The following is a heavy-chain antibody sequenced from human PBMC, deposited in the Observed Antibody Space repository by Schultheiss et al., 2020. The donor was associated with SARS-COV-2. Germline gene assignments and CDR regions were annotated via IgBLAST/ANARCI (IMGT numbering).Heavy chain of an antibody. CDR2: ISYDGSNK. J-gene: IGHJ6*02. CDR3: AKDRMVVTIPTQYGMDV. Sequence: GGSLRLSCAASGFSFSNYGMHWVRQAPGKGLEWVAVISYDGSNKYYADSVKGRFTISRDNSKNTLYLQMNSLRAEDTALYYCAKDRMVVTIPTQYGMDVWGQGTTVTVSS. CDR1: GFSFSNYG. D-gene: IGHD4/OR15-4a*01. V-gene: IGHV3-30*18.